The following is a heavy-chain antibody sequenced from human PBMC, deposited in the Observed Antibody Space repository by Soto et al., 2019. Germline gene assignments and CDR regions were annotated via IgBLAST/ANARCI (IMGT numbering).Heavy chain of an antibody. Sequence: ASVKVFGKASGYTFTSYGIRWVRQAPGQGLEWMGWISAYNGNTNSAQKLQGRVTMTTDTSTSTAYMELRSLRSDDTAVYYCARVSYYYGSGSPYYFDYWGQGTLVTVSS. V-gene: IGHV1-18*01. CDR2: ISAYNGNT. J-gene: IGHJ4*02. D-gene: IGHD3-10*01. CDR1: GYTFTSYG. CDR3: ARVSYYYGSGSPYYFDY.